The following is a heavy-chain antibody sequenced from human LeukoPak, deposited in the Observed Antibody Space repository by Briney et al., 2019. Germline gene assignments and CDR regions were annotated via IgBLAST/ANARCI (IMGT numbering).Heavy chain of an antibody. CDR2: IYSGGST. V-gene: IGHV3-66*01. D-gene: IGHD6-19*01. CDR1: GFTFSSNY. J-gene: IGHJ5*02. Sequence: PGGSLRLSCAASGFTFSSNYMSWVRQAPGKGLEWVSVIYSGGSTYYADSVKGRFTISRDNSKNTLYLQVNSLRAEDTAVYYCATAVAGTGDWFDPWGQGTLVTVSS. CDR3: ATAVAGTGDWFDP.